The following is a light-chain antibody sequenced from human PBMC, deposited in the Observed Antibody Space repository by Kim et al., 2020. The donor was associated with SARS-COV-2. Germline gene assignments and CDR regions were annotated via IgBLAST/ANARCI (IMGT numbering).Light chain of an antibody. Sequence: SPGDRAILSCRTSEDVRGNLAWYQQRPAQAPRLLIYDASTKATGIPARIIGSGSGKEFTLTITSLQSDDFSVYYWQQYHSQPPWMFGQGTKVDIK. J-gene: IGKJ1*01. CDR2: DAS. CDR3: QQYHSQPPWM. CDR1: EDVRGN. V-gene: IGKV3-15*01.